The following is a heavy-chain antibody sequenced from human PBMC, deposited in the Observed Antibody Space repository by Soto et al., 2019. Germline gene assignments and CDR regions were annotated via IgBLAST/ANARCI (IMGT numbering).Heavy chain of an antibody. CDR3: ARVFPSYCGGDCSSFDA. V-gene: IGHV4-59*02. D-gene: IGHD2-21*02. Sequence: SETLSLTCTVSGGSVNSYYWSWIRQPPGKGLEWIGYIFYSGSTKSNPSLKSRVTMSVDMSKNQFSLRLTPVTAADTAVYYCARVFPSYCGGDCSSFDAWGQGTMVTVSS. J-gene: IGHJ4*02. CDR1: GGSVNSYY. CDR2: IFYSGST.